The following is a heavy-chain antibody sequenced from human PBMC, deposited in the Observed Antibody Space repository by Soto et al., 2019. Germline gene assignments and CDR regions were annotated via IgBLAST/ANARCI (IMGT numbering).Heavy chain of an antibody. D-gene: IGHD6-13*01. Sequence: GGSLRLSCAASGFTFSSYSMNWVRQAPGKGLEWVSYISSSSSTIYYADSVKGRFTISRDNAKNSLYLQMNSLRDEDTAVYYCARDFRTGGRYSSYAFDIWGQGTMVTVSS. J-gene: IGHJ3*02. V-gene: IGHV3-48*02. CDR1: GFTFSSYS. CDR3: ARDFRTGGRYSSYAFDI. CDR2: ISSSSSTI.